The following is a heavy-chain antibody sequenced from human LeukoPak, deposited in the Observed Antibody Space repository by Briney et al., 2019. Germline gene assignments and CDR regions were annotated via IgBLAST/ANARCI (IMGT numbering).Heavy chain of an antibody. CDR2: ISACNGNT. J-gene: IGHJ6*02. CDR1: GYTFTSYG. CDR3: ARDGSPIQLWSHCYGMDV. D-gene: IGHD5-18*01. Sequence: GASVKVSCKASGYTFTSYGISWVRQAPGQGLEWMGWISACNGNTNYAQKLQGRVTMTTDTSTSTAYMELRSLRSDDTAVYYCARDGSPIQLWSHCYGMDVWGQGTTVTVSS. V-gene: IGHV1-18*01.